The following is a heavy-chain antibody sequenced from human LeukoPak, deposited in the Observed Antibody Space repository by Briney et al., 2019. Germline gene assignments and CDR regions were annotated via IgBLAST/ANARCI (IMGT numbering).Heavy chain of an antibody. V-gene: IGHV3-48*03. D-gene: IGHD2-15*01. CDR1: GITFSSYE. CDR2: ISSSGYTI. Sequence: PGGSLRLSCGASGITFSSYEINWVRQAPGKGLEWVSYISSSGYTIYYADSVKGRFTISRDNAKNSLYLQMNSLRAEDTAVYYCARNPGCSGGTCYFRGAFDIWGQGTMVTVSS. CDR3: ARNPGCSGGTCYFRGAFDI. J-gene: IGHJ3*02.